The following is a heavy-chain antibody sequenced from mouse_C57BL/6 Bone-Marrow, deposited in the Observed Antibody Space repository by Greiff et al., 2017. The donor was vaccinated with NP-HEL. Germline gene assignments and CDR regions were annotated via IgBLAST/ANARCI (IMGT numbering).Heavy chain of an antibody. CDR2: IDHSDSYT. V-gene: IGHV1-50*01. J-gene: IGHJ1*03. Sequence: QVQLQQPGAELVKPGASVKLSCKASGYTFTSYWMQWVKQRPGQGLEWIGEIDHSDSYTNYNQKFKGKATLTVDTSSSTAYMQLSSLTSEDSAVYYCARLGTTVVDPYWSFDVWGTGTTVTVSS. CDR3: ARLGTTVVDPYWSFDV. CDR1: GYTFTSYW. D-gene: IGHD1-1*01.